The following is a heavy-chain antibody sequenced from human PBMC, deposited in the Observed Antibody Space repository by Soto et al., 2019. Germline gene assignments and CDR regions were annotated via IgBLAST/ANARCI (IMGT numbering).Heavy chain of an antibody. J-gene: IGHJ4*02. CDR1: GFTFSSYW. V-gene: IGHV3-74*01. CDR3: TRDIGGRGAL. D-gene: IGHD3-16*01. CDR2: TNQHGTII. Sequence: LRLSCEASGFTFSSYWFHWVRQVPGKGLVWVSRTNQHGTIIDYADFVKGRFTISRDNARNTLYLEMDSLRVEGTAVYYCTRDIGGRGALWGPGTLVTVSS.